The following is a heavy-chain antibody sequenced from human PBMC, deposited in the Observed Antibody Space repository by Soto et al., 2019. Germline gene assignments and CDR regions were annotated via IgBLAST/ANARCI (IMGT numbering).Heavy chain of an antibody. Sequence: HPGGSLRLSCAASGFTFSSYGMHWVRQAPGKGLEWVAVISYDGSNKYYADSVKGRFTISRDNSKNTLYLQMNSLRAEDTAVYYCAKDNYDFWSGYYSYWGQGTLVTVSS. CDR3: AKDNYDFWSGYYSY. CDR2: ISYDGSNK. D-gene: IGHD3-3*01. CDR1: GFTFSSYG. J-gene: IGHJ4*02. V-gene: IGHV3-30*18.